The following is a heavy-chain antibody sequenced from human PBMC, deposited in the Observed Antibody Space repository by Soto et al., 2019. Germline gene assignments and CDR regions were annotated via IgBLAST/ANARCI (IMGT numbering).Heavy chain of an antibody. J-gene: IGHJ4*02. Sequence: SGPTLVNPTQTLTLTCTFSGFSLSTSGVGVGWIRQPPGKALEWLALIYWNDDKRHSPSLKSRLTITKDTSKNQVVLTMTNMDPVDTATYYCAHLYYDFWSGYLDYWGQGTLVTVSS. CDR2: IYWNDDK. CDR3: AHLYYDFWSGYLDY. D-gene: IGHD3-3*01. V-gene: IGHV2-5*01. CDR1: GFSLSTSGVG.